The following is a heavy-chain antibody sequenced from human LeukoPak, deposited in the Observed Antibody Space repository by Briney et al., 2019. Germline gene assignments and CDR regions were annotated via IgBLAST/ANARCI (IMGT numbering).Heavy chain of an antibody. D-gene: IGHD4-17*01. J-gene: IGHJ4*02. V-gene: IGHV5-51*01. CDR2: IYPGDSDT. CDR3: ARLNDYGDYGPLGY. Sequence: GASLQISCEGSGSIFISNWIGWVRQMPGKGLEWMGIIYPGDSDTKYSPSFQGQVTMSVDKSITTAYLQWSSLKASDTAMYYCARLNDYGDYGPLGYWGQGTLVTVSS. CDR1: GSIFISNW.